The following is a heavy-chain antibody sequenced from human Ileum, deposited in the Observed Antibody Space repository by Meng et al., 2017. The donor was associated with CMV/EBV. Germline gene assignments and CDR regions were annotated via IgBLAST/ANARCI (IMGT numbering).Heavy chain of an antibody. V-gene: IGHV3-30*18. CDR3: SKDQWGGSSTLTGMDV. J-gene: IGHJ6*02. CDR2: ISDDGSRI. D-gene: IGHD6-6*01. Sequence: GESLKISCEASGFTLSDFYMTWIRQAPGKGLEWVSMISDDGSRIYHANSVKGRFTISRDNSKNTLYLQMNSLRTEDTALYYCSKDQWGGSSTLTGMDVWGQGTTVTVSS. CDR1: GFTLSDFY.